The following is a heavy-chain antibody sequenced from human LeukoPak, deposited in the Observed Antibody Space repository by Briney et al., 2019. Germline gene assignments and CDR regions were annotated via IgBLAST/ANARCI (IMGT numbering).Heavy chain of an antibody. J-gene: IGHJ4*02. CDR2: ITGSGGTT. Sequence: GGSLRLSCAASGFTFSSYGMSWVRQAPGKGLEWVSAITGSGGTTYYADSVKGRFTISRDNSKNTLYMQMNSLRAGDTAVYYCAKDRLGAILDFDYWGQGTLVTVSS. D-gene: IGHD1-26*01. CDR1: GFTFSSYG. CDR3: AKDRLGAILDFDY. V-gene: IGHV3-23*01.